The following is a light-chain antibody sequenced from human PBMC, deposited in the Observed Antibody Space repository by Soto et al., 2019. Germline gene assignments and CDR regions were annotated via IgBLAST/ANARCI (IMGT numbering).Light chain of an antibody. J-gene: IGLJ2*01. CDR2: DVT. V-gene: IGLV2-11*01. CDR1: ISDVGTYNY. Sequence: QSALTQPASVSGSPGQSITISCTGTISDVGTYNYLSWFQQHPGKAPKLIIYDVTKRPSGVPDRFSAFKSGNTASLTISGLRAEDEADYYCCSYAGRYTVIFGGGTKLTVL. CDR3: CSYAGRYTVI.